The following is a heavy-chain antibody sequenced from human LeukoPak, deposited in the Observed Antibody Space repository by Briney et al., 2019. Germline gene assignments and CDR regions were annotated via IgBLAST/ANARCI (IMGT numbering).Heavy chain of an antibody. CDR2: TYIAGKT. CDR1: GFSVGSNY. J-gene: IGHJ4*02. V-gene: IGHV3-53*01. Sequence: PGGSLRLSCAASGFSVGSNYMSWVRQAPGRGLQWVSSTYIAGKTFHAGSVKGRFTASRDNSKNIYYLQMNSLRAEDTAIYYCTRDTKNWGQGTLVTVSS. CDR3: TRDTKN. D-gene: IGHD1-1*01.